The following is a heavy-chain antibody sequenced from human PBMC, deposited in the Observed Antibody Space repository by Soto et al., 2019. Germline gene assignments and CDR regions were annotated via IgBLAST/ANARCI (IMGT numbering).Heavy chain of an antibody. V-gene: IGHV3-33*01. CDR1: GFTFGSYG. J-gene: IGHJ3*02. Sequence: QVQLVESGGGVVQPGRSLRLSCAASGFTFGSYGMHWVRQAPGKGLEWVAVIWYDGSNKYYADSVKGRFTISRDNSKNTLDLQMNSLRAEDTAVYYCARDRGDCSSTSCYGMDAFDIWGQGTMVTVSS. CDR2: IWYDGSNK. CDR3: ARDRGDCSSTSCYGMDAFDI. D-gene: IGHD2-2*03.